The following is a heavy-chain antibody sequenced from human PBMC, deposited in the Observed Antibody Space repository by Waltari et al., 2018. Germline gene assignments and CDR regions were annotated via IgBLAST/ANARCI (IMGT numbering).Heavy chain of an antibody. CDR2: IYHSGST. J-gene: IGHJ4*02. Sequence: QVQLQESGPGLVKPSETLSLTCAVSGYSISSGYYWGWTRQPPGKGLEWIGSIYHSGSTSYNPSLKSRVTISVDTSKNQFSLKLSSVTAADTAVYYCARLSSTGPIFDYWGQGTLVTVSS. CDR3: ARLSSTGPIFDY. CDR1: GYSISSGYY. D-gene: IGHD3-10*01. V-gene: IGHV4-38-2*01.